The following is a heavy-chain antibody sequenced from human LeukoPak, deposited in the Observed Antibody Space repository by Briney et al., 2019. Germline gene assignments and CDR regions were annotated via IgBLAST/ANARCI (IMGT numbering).Heavy chain of an antibody. CDR1: GFTFSSYW. Sequence: GSLRLSCAASGFTFSSYWMTWVRQAPGKGLEWVSSITSSSSYIYYADSVKGRFTISRDNAKNSLYLQMNSLRAEDTAVYYCARGGMRVRQLLPTLLDYWGQGILVTVSS. J-gene: IGHJ4*02. CDR2: ITSSSSYI. D-gene: IGHD1-26*01. CDR3: ARGGMRVRQLLPTLLDY. V-gene: IGHV3-21*01.